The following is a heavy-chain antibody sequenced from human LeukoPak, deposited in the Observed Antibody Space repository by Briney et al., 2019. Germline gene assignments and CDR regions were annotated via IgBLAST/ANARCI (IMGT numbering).Heavy chain of an antibody. D-gene: IGHD6-19*01. J-gene: IGHJ4*02. CDR1: GYSFTSYW. CDR2: IYPGDSDT. V-gene: IGHV5-51*01. Sequence: GESLKISCKGFGYSFTSYWIGWVRQMPGKGLEWMGIIYPGDSDTRYSPSFQGQVTISADKSISTAYLQWSTLKASDTAMYYCARKAYSSGWYYFDYWGQGTLVTVSS. CDR3: ARKAYSSGWYYFDY.